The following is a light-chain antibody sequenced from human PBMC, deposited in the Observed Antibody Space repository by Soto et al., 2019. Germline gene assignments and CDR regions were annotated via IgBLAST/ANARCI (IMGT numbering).Light chain of an antibody. J-gene: IGLJ2*01. Sequence: SYELTQPPSVSVAPGKTARITCGGNNIGSNSVHWYQQKPGLAPVLVIYYDSDRPSGIPERFSGSNSGNTATLTISRVEAGDEADYYCQVWDSGSDHVVFGGGTKLTVL. CDR3: QVWDSGSDHVV. CDR2: YDS. CDR1: NIGSNS. V-gene: IGLV3-21*04.